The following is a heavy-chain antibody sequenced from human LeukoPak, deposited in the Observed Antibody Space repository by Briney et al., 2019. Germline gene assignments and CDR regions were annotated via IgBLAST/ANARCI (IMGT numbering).Heavy chain of an antibody. CDR3: ARDHGRSYNYGSDALDI. V-gene: IGHV4-31*03. CDR2: IYYSGST. Sequence: SETLSLTCSVSGGSIKGGGFFWNWIRQHPGKGLEWIGHIYYSGSTSYNPSVKSRVTISVDTSKNQFSLKLTSVTAADTAMYYCARDHGRSYNYGSDALDIWGQGTLVIVSA. D-gene: IGHD5-18*01. CDR1: GGSIKGGGFF. J-gene: IGHJ3*02.